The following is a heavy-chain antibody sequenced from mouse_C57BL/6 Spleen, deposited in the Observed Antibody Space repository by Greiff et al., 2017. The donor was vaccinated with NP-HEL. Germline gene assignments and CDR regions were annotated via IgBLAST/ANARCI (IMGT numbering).Heavy chain of an antibody. Sequence: EVPGVESGGGLVKPGGSLKLSCAASGFTFSSYAMSWVRQTPEKRLEWVATISDGGSYTYYPDNVKGRFTISRDNAKNNLYLQMSHLKSEDTAMYYCARDRDYGSSTRYFDYWGQGTTLTVSS. J-gene: IGHJ2*01. D-gene: IGHD1-1*01. CDR3: ARDRDYGSSTRYFDY. CDR2: ISDGGSYT. V-gene: IGHV5-4*01. CDR1: GFTFSSYA.